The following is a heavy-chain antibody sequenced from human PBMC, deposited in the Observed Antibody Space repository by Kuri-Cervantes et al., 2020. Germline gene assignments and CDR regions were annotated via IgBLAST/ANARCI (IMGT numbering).Heavy chain of an antibody. CDR1: GFPFSSYA. V-gene: IGHV3-30*03. CDR3: ARVRNPLGDAFDI. J-gene: IGHJ3*02. Sequence: GGSLRLSCAASGFPFSSYAMSWVRQAPGKGLEGVAVISIDGSHKYYGDSVKGRFTISRDNSKNTLYLQMNSLRAEDTAVYYCARVRNPLGDAFDIWGQGTMVTVSS. CDR2: ISIDGSHK.